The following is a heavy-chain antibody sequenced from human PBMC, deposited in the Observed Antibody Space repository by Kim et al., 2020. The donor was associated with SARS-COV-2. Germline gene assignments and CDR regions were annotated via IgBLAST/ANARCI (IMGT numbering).Heavy chain of an antibody. D-gene: IGHD3-10*01. CDR1: GDSVSSNSAA. J-gene: IGHJ6*02. V-gene: IGHV6-1*01. CDR2: TYYRSKWYN. Sequence: SQTLSLTCAISGDSVSSNSAAWNWIRQSPSRGLEWLGRTYYRSKWYNDYAVSVKSRITINPDTSKNQFSLQLNSVTPEDTAVYYCARSGALLWFGELLTSRLFGSVYYGMDVWGQGTTVTVSS. CDR3: ARSGALLWFGELLTSRLFGSVYYGMDV.